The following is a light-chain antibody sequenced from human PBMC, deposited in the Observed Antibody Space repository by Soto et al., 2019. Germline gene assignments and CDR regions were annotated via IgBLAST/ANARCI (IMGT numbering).Light chain of an antibody. CDR2: GAS. V-gene: IGKV3-20*01. J-gene: IGKJ1*01. CDR1: QSVSSSY. Sequence: EIVLTQSPGTLSLSPGERATLSCRTSQSVSSSYLAWYQQKQGQTPMLLIYGASSRATGILDRFSGSGSGTDFTLTISRLEPEDFAAYYCQQYGSSPLWTFGQGTKVDIK. CDR3: QQYGSSPLWT.